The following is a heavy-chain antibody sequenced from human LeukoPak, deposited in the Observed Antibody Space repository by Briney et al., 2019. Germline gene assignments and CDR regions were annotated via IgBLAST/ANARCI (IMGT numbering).Heavy chain of an antibody. CDR1: GFTFSSYA. V-gene: IGHV3-23*01. CDR3: AKDLLSPIALRLFDY. CDR2: ISGSGGST. Sequence: GGSLRLSCAASGFTFSSYAMSWVRQAPGKGLEWVSAISGSGGSTYYADSVKGRFTISRDNSKNTLYMQMNSLRAEDTAVYYCAKDLLSPIALRLFDYWGQGTLVTVSS. D-gene: IGHD5-12*01. J-gene: IGHJ4*02.